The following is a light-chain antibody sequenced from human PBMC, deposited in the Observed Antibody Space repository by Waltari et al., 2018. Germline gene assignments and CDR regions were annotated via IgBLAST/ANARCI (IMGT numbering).Light chain of an antibody. CDR3: AAWDVSLNGLV. V-gene: IGLV1-44*01. J-gene: IGLJ2*01. CDR1: SSNTGRHS. Sequence: QSVLTQPPSASGTPGQRVTISCSGSSSNTGRHSVTWYQHLPGTAPKLLIYSDNQRPSGVPDRFSGSKSGASASLAISGLQSEDEADYYCAAWDVSLNGLVFGGGTKLTVL. CDR2: SDN.